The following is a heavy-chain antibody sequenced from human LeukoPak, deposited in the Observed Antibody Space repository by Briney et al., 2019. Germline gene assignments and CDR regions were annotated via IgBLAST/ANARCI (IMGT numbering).Heavy chain of an antibody. CDR2: ISYNSGSI. J-gene: IGHJ5*02. V-gene: IGHV3-9*01. CDR1: GFRFDEYA. D-gene: IGHD6-19*01. CDR3: AKDFSYGGSGWYCDL. Sequence: PGRSLRLSCAASGFRFDEYAMHWVRQTPGKGLEWVSHISYNSGSIGYADSVKGRFTISRDNAKNSLYLQMNSLRAEDTALYYCAKDFSYGGSGWYCDLWGQGTLVTVSS.